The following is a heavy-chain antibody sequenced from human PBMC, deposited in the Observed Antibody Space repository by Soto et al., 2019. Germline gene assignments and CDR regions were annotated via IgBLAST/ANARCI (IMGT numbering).Heavy chain of an antibody. J-gene: IGHJ6*02. V-gene: IGHV3-33*01. CDR1: GFTFSSYG. Sequence: PGGSLRLSCAASGFTFSSYGMHWVRQAPGKGLEWVAVIWYDGSNKYYADSVKGRFTISRDNSKNTLYLQMNSLRAEDTAVYYCARDLPHFYDFWSGDTWGPNHANPRYGMDVWGQGTTVTVSS. CDR2: IWYDGSNK. D-gene: IGHD3-3*01. CDR3: ARDLPHFYDFWSGDTWGPNHANPRYGMDV.